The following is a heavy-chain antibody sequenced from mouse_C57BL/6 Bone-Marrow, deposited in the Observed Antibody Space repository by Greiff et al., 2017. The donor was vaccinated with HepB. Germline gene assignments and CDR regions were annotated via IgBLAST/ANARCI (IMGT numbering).Heavy chain of an antibody. V-gene: IGHV1-19*01. CDR3: ARVGHYYYGSSSFAY. J-gene: IGHJ3*01. Sequence: EVQLQQSGPVLVKPGASVKMSCKASGYTFTDYYMNWVKQSHGKSLEWIGVINPYNGGTSYNQKFKGKATLTVDKSSSTAYMELNSLTSEDSAVYYCARVGHYYYGSSSFAYWGQGTLVTVSA. CDR1: GYTFTDYY. D-gene: IGHD1-1*01. CDR2: INPYNGGT.